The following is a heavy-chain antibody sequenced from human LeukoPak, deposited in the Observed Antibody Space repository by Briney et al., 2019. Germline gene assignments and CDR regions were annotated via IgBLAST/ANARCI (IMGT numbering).Heavy chain of an antibody. J-gene: IGHJ4*02. CDR2: ISGSGGST. V-gene: IGHV3-23*01. D-gene: IGHD3-22*01. CDR1: GFTFSSYA. Sequence: SGGSLRLSCAASGFTFSSYAMSWVRQAPGKGLEWVSAISGSGGSTYYADSVKGRSTISRDNSKNTLYLQMNSLRAEDTAVYYCAKAPRIGGYYLWFDYWGQGTLVTVSS. CDR3: AKAPRIGGYYLWFDY.